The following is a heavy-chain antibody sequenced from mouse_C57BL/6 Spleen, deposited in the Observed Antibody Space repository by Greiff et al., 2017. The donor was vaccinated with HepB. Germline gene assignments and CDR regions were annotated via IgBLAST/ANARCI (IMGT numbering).Heavy chain of an antibody. CDR2: IYPGDGDT. J-gene: IGHJ2*01. V-gene: IGHV1-80*01. D-gene: IGHD1-1*01. CDR3: ARHGSSYPFDY. CDR1: GYAFSSYW. Sequence: VKLQQSGAELVKPGASVKISCKASGYAFSSYWMNWVKQRPGKGLEWIGQIYPGDGDTNYNGKFKGKATLTADKSSSTAYMQLSSLTSEDSAVYFCARHGSSYPFDYWGQGTTLTVSS.